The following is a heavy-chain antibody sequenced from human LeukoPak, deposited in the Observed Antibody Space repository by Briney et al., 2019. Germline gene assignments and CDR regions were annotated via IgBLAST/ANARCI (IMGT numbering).Heavy chain of an antibody. J-gene: IGHJ5*02. CDR3: AREVVVAATGNWFDP. V-gene: IGHV4-59*01. CDR2: IYYSGST. CDR1: GGSISSYY. D-gene: IGHD2-15*01. Sequence: SETLSLTCTVSGGSISSYYWSWIRQPPGKGLEWIGYIYYSGSTNYNPSLKSRVTISVVTSKNQFSLKLSSVTAADTAVYYCAREVVVAATGNWFDPWGQGTLVTVSS.